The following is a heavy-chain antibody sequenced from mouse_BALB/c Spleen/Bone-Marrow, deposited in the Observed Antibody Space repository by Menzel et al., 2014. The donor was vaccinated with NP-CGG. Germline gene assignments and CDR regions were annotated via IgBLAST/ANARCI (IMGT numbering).Heavy chain of an antibody. CDR2: ISTNDNYT. CDR1: GFTFSTCA. Sequence: EVMLVESGGGLVKPGGSLKLSCAASGFTFSTCAMSWVRRTPEKRLEWVATISTNDNYTYYPDRVKCRFTISRDNAKNTLCLQMSSLRSEDTAMYYCARQGDGYYDYWGQGTTLGFSS. D-gene: IGHD2-3*01. J-gene: IGHJ2*01. CDR3: ARQGDGYYDY. V-gene: IGHV5-9-3*01.